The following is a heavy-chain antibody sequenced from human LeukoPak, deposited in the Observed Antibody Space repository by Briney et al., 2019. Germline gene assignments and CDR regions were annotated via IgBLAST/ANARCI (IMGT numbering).Heavy chain of an antibody. D-gene: IGHD1-1*01. CDR2: ISWNSSSI. Sequence: GGSLRLSCAASGFTFDDYAMHWVRQAPGKGLEWVSGISWNSSSIVYADSVKGRFTISRDNAKNSLYLQMNSLRAEDTALYYCARTRHVGALAFDIWGQGTMVTVSS. CDR3: ARTRHVGALAFDI. CDR1: GFTFDDYA. V-gene: IGHV3-9*01. J-gene: IGHJ3*02.